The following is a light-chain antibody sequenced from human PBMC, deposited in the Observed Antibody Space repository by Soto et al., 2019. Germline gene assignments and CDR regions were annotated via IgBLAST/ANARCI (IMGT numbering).Light chain of an antibody. V-gene: IGKV1-39*01. CDR2: AAS. Sequence: DIQLTQSPSPLSASVGDRVAITCLASQSISTYLNWYQQKPGKAPKVLIYAASNLQSGVPPRFSGSGSGTDFTLTISSLHPEDVATYFCQQSYSTPITFGQGTRLEIK. CDR3: QQSYSTPIT. J-gene: IGKJ5*01. CDR1: QSISTY.